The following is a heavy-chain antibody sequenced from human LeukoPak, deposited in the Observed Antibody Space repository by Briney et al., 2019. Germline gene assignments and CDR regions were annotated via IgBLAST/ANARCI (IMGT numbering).Heavy chain of an antibody. Sequence: GGSLRLSCAASGFTVSSNYMSWVRQAPGKGLEWVSAISGGGASTYYTDSVKGRFTISRDNSKNTLYLQMNSLRAEDTAVYHCARDPARSMDVWGQGTTVTVSS. CDR3: ARDPARSMDV. V-gene: IGHV3-23*01. CDR1: GFTVSSNY. CDR2: ISGGGAST. J-gene: IGHJ6*02.